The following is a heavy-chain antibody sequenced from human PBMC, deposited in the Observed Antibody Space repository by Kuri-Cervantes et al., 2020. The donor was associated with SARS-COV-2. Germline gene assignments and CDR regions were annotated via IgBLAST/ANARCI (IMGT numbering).Heavy chain of an antibody. CDR3: ARGSSSTYFDY. J-gene: IGHJ4*02. CDR2: ISSSSSYI. V-gene: IGHV3-21*01. Sequence: GESLKISCAAPGFTFSSYSMNWVRQAPGKGLEWVSSISSSSSYIYYADSVKGRFTISRDNAKNSLYLQMNSLRAEDTAVYYCARGSSSTYFDYWAREPWSPSPQ. CDR1: GFTFSSYS. D-gene: IGHD6-6*01.